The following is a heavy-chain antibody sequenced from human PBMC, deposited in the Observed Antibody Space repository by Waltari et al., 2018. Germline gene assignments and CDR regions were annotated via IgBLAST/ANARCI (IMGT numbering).Heavy chain of an antibody. CDR1: GGSIGSYY. J-gene: IGHJ3*02. V-gene: IGHV4-59*01. Sequence: QVQLQESAPGMVKTSETMSLTCTVSGGSIGSYYWSWIRQPPGKGLEWSGYIYYSGSTNYNPSLKSRVTISVDTSKNQFSLKLSSVTAADTAVYYCARDGQEWHNGKDAFDIWGQGTMVTVSS. D-gene: IGHD3-3*01. CDR3: ARDGQEWHNGKDAFDI. CDR2: IYYSGST.